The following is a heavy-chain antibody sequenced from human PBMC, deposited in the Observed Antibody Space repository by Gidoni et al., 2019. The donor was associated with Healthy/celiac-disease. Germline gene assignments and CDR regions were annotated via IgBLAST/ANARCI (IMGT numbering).Heavy chain of an antibody. Sequence: QVQLVESGGGVVQPGRSRRLSGAAAGFTFSSYGMHGVRQAPGKGLALVTVISYDESHKYYADSVTGRFTISRDNSKNTLYLQMNRLRAEDTAVYYCAKATEGYFDLWGRGTLVTVSS. V-gene: IGHV3-30*18. CDR1: GFTFSSYG. CDR3: AKATEGYFDL. J-gene: IGHJ2*01. CDR2: ISYDESHK.